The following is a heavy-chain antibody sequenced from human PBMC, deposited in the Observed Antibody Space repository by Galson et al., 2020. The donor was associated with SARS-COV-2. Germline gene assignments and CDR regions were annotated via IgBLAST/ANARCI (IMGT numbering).Heavy chain of an antibody. Sequence: GESLKISCAASEFSFSSNWMTWVRQAPGKGLEWVASMNRDGSERYYVDSVKGRFTIFRDTAENSFYLQMNSLRVEDTATYYCARDGIWGQGTLVTVSS. CDR3: ARDGI. J-gene: IGHJ4*02. V-gene: IGHV3-7*01. CDR1: EFSFSSNW. D-gene: IGHD1-26*01. CDR2: MNRDGSER.